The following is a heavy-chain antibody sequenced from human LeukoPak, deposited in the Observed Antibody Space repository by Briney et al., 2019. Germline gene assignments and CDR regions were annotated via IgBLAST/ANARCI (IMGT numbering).Heavy chain of an antibody. CDR3: ARGLNNGYGSGSYLSPSDY. D-gene: IGHD3-10*01. J-gene: IGHJ4*02. CDR2: INPSGGST. V-gene: IGHV1-46*01. CDR1: GYTFTSYY. Sequence: GASVKVSCKASGYTFTSYYMHWVRQAPGQGLEWMGIINPSGGSTSYAQKFQGRVTMTRDTSTSTVYMELSSLRSEDTAVYYCARGLNNGYGSGSYLSPSDYWGQGTLVTVSS.